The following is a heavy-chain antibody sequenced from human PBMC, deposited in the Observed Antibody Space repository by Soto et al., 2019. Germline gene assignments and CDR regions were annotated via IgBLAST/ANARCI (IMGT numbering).Heavy chain of an antibody. V-gene: IGHV3-30-3*01. D-gene: IGHD5-12*01. CDR1: GFTFSSYA. J-gene: IGHJ3*02. CDR3: AREGSVEMATASDI. CDR2: ISYDGSNK. Sequence: GGSLRLSCAASGFTFSSYAMHWVRQAPGKGLEWVAVISYDGSNKYYADSVKGRFTISRDNSKNTLYLQMNSLRAEDTAVYYCAREGSVEMATASDIWGQGTMVTV.